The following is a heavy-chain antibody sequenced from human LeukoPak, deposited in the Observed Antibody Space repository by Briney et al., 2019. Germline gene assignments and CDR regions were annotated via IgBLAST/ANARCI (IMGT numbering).Heavy chain of an antibody. CDR3: ARYTSIAVAGSRYYYYYRMDV. V-gene: IGHV4-4*07. D-gene: IGHD6-19*01. CDR1: GGSISSYY. CDR2: IYTSGST. J-gene: IGHJ6*02. Sequence: PSETLSLTCTVSGGSISSYYWSWIRQPAAKGLEWIGRIYTSGSTNYNPSLKSRVTMSVDTSKNQFSLKLSSVTAADTAVYYCARYTSIAVAGSRYYYYYRMDVWGQGTTVTVSS.